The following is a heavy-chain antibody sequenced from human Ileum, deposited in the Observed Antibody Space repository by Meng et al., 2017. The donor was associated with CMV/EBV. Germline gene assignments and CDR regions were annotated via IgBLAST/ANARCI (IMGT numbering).Heavy chain of an antibody. J-gene: IGHJ5*02. CDR3: ASNARDYYGSGKPYNWFDP. CDR1: FSSYA. Sequence: FSSYAISWVRQAPGQGLEWMGGIIPIFDTANYAQKFQGRVTITTDESTSTAYMELSSLRSEDTAVYYCASNARDYYGSGKPYNWFDPWGQGTLVTVSS. D-gene: IGHD3-10*01. CDR2: IIPIFDTA. V-gene: IGHV1-69*05.